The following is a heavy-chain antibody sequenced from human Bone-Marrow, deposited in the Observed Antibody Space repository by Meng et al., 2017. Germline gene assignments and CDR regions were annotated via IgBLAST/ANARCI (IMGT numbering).Heavy chain of an antibody. CDR1: GGSFSDYY. V-gene: IGHV4-34*01. CDR2: INHSGST. D-gene: IGHD4-11*01. CDR3: ARGPTTMAHDFDY. J-gene: IGHJ4*02. Sequence: QVQLKQLGAGLLKASETLPLTCFVSGGSFSDYYWSWIRQPPGKGLEWIGEINHSGSTNYNPSLEGRATISVDTSQNNLSLKLSSVTAADSAVYYCARGPTTMAHDFDYWGQGTLVTVSS.